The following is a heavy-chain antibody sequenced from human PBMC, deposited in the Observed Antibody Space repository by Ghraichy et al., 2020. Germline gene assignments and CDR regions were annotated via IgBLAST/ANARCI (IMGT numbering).Heavy chain of an antibody. CDR2: ISSSSSTI. CDR1: GFTFSSYS. Sequence: GGSLRLSCAASGFTFSSYSMNWVRQAPGKGLEWVSYISSSSSTIYYADSVKGRFTISRDNAKNSLYLQMNSLRDEDTAVYYCARTHSSSSRGSIYGMDVWGQGTTVTVSS. D-gene: IGHD6-6*01. V-gene: IGHV3-48*02. CDR3: ARTHSSSSRGSIYGMDV. J-gene: IGHJ6*02.